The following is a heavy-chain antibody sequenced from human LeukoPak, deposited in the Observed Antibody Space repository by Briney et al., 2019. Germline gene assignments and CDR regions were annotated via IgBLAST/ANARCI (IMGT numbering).Heavy chain of an antibody. CDR1: GFSFSNYW. V-gene: IGHV3-74*01. D-gene: IGHD4-23*01. Sequence: GGSLRLSCAASGFSFSNYWMHWVRQAPGKGLVWVSRINSDGSSTTYADSVKGRFTISRDNSKNSIYLEMKDLRIEDTALYYCAKDMEDYGGNSFDSWGEGTLVTVSS. CDR3: AKDMEDYGGNSFDS. CDR2: INSDGSST. J-gene: IGHJ5*01.